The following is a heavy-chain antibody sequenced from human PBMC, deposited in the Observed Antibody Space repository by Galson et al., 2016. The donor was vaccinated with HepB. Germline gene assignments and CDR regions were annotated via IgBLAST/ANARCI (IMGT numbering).Heavy chain of an antibody. Sequence: SETLSLTCTVSGGSISSNSYYWGWIRQSPGKGLEWIGNIHYNGNTYYNSSLKSRVSISVDTSKNQFSLNVTSVTAADTAVYYCAGRLRGTGWYKTGSYYGMDAWGQGTTVTVSS. CDR1: GGSISSNSYY. V-gene: IGHV4-39*01. D-gene: IGHD6-19*01. CDR2: IHYNGNT. J-gene: IGHJ6*02. CDR3: AGRLRGTGWYKTGSYYGMDA.